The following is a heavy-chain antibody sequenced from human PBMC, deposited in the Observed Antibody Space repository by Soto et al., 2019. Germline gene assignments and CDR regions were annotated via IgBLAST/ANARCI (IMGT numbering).Heavy chain of an antibody. CDR2: SSAKGNSYST. V-gene: IGHV3-72*01. CDR3: IRSIVGTTSSDY. Sequence: EVQLVESGGGLVQPGGSLRLSCAGSGFTFSDYYIDWVRQAPGKGLEWVGRSSAKGNSYSTDYAASVKGRFTVSRDASKNSLYLQMNSLKTGEKALYYGIRSIVGTTSSDYGGQGTLVTVSS. J-gene: IGHJ4*02. D-gene: IGHD1-26*01. CDR1: GFTFSDYY.